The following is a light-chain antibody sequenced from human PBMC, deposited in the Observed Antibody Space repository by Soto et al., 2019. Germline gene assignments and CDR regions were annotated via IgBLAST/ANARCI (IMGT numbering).Light chain of an antibody. CDR3: QQYNTYAT. J-gene: IGKJ5*01. CDR1: QNIRNL. CDR2: DAS. Sequence: DIQLTRSPGTLSSSVVGIVTITCRASQNIRNLLAWYQQKPGKAPKPLIYDASTSKTGVPSRFSGSGSGSEFNFTITGLQTDDFATYFCQQYNTYATFGQGTRLEIK. V-gene: IGKV1-5*01.